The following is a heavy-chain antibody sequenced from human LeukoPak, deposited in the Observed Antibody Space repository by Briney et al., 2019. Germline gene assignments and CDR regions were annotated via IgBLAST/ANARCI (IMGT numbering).Heavy chain of an antibody. J-gene: IGHJ4*02. Sequence: PGESLRLSCAASGFTFSSYAMSWVRQAPGKGLEWASAISGSGGSTYYADSVKGRFTISRDNSKNTLYLQMSSLRAEDTAVYYCAKDRIDFWSGYDAFDYWGQGTLVTVSS. V-gene: IGHV3-23*01. CDR1: GFTFSSYA. D-gene: IGHD3-3*01. CDR2: ISGSGGST. CDR3: AKDRIDFWSGYDAFDY.